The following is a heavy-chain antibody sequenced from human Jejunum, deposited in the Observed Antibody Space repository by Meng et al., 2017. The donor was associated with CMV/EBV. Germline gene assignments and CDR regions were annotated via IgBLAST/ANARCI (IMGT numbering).Heavy chain of an antibody. CDR1: GASISSSDYY. CDR2: IYYSGST. D-gene: IGHD7-27*01. Sequence: LRLLESGPGLVKPSETLSLTCPVSGASISSSDYYWGWIRQSPGKGLEWIGTIYYSGSTYTNPSLNSAVTISVDTSKNQFSLKLSFVTAADTAVYYCASGIKTGIVDLWGQGTLVTVSS. CDR3: ASGIKTGIVDL. V-gene: IGHV4-39*07. J-gene: IGHJ5*02.